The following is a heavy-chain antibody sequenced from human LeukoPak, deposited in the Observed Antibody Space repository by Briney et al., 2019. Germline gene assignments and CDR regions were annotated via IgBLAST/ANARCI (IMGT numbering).Heavy chain of an antibody. D-gene: IGHD2-2*01. Sequence: GGSLRLSCAGSGFTFNNYAMSWVRQTPRKGLEWVSTISISGDGTYYADPVKGRFTMSRDKSKNTVYLQMSSLRAEDTAVYYFFRAAPIDLSSPSCSLSHNRAQGPLVTV. CDR1: GFTFNNYA. V-gene: IGHV3-23*01. CDR3: FRAAPIDLSSPSCSLSHN. CDR2: ISISGDGT. J-gene: IGHJ1*01.